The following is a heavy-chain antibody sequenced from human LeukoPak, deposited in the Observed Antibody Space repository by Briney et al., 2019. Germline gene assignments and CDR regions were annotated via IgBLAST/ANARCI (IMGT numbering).Heavy chain of an antibody. CDR3: ARGVGYYDSSGYSLY. V-gene: IGHV1-18*01. J-gene: IGHJ4*02. CDR1: GYTFTSYG. CDR2: ISAYNGNT. D-gene: IGHD3-22*01. Sequence: GASVKVSCKASGYTFTSYGISWVRQAPGQGLEWMGWISAYNGNTNYAQKLQGRVTMTTDTPTSTAYMELRSLRSDDTAVYYCARGVGYYDSSGYSLYWGQGTLVTVSS.